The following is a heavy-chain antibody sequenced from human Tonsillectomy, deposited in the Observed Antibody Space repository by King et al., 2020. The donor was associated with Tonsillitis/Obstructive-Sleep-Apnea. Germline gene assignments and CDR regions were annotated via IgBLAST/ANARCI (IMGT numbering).Heavy chain of an antibody. J-gene: IGHJ6*03. CDR1: GYTLTELS. CDR2: FDPEDGET. D-gene: IGHD2-2*02. V-gene: IGHV1-24*01. CDR3: ATVQYCSSTSCYTSYYMDV. Sequence: QLVQSGAEVKKPGASVKVSCKVSGYTLTELSMHWVRQAPGKGLEWMGGFDPEDGETIYEQKFQGRVTMTEDTSTDTAYMELSSLGSEDTAVYYCATVQYCSSTSCYTSYYMDVWGKGTTVTVSS.